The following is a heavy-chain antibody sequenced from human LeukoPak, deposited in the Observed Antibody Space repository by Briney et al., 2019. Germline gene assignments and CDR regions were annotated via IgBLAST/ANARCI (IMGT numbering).Heavy chain of an antibody. CDR2: IYYSGST. Sequence: SETLSLTCTVSGGSIISSSYYWGWIRQPPGKGLEWIGSIYYSGSTYYNPSLKSRVTISVDTSKNQFSLKLSSVTAADTAVYYCARRRIGDYFDYWGQGTLVTVSS. J-gene: IGHJ4*02. V-gene: IGHV4-39*01. CDR1: GGSIISSSYY. D-gene: IGHD3-16*01. CDR3: ARRRIGDYFDY.